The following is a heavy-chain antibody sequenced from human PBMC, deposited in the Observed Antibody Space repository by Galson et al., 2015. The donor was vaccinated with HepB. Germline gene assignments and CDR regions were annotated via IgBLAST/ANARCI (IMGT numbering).Heavy chain of an antibody. CDR1: GFTFSNYV. V-gene: IGHV3-30-3*01. J-gene: IGHJ4*02. D-gene: IGHD1-7*01. CDR2: ISYDGSNK. Sequence: SLRLSCAASGFTFSNYVMHWVRQAPGKGLEWVAFISYDGSNKNYADSVKGGFTISRDNSKSTLHLEMSSLKTEDMAVYYCAREVDWNSFDYWGQGTLVTVSS. CDR3: AREVDWNSFDY.